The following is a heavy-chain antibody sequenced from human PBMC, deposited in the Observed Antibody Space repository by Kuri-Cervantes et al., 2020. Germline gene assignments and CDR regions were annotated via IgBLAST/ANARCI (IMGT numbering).Heavy chain of an antibody. CDR2: IYYSGST. CDR3: ARDRDWYFDL. D-gene: IGHD3-10*01. J-gene: IGHJ2*01. V-gene: IGHV4-39*02. Sequence: GSLRLSCTVSGGSISSSSYYWGWIRQPPGKGLEWIGSIYYSGSTYYNPSLKSRVTISVDTSKNQFSLKLSSVTAADTAVYYCARDRDWYFDLWGRGTLVTVSS. CDR1: GGSISSSSYY.